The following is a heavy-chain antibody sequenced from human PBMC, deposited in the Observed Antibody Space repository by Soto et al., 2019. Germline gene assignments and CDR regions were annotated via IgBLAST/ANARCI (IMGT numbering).Heavy chain of an antibody. CDR1: GGTFSSYA. CDR2: IIPIFGTA. V-gene: IGHV1-69*01. CDR3: ARGGPYCSGGSCYPLGTGFDP. J-gene: IGHJ5*02. D-gene: IGHD2-15*01. Sequence: QVQLVQSGAEVKKPGSSVKVSCKASGGTFSSYAISWVRQAPGQGLEWIGGIIPIFGTANYAQKFQGRVTITADESTSTAYMELSSLRSEDTAVYYCARGGPYCSGGSCYPLGTGFDPWGQGTLVTVSS.